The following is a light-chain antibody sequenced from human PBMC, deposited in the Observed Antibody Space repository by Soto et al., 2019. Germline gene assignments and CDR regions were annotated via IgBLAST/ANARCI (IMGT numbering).Light chain of an antibody. V-gene: IGKV1-5*01. J-gene: IGKJ1*01. CDR2: HAS. CDR1: QSISNW. Sequence: DIQMTQSPSTLPASVGDRVTITCRASQSISNWLAWYQQKPGTAPKVLIYHASNLQSGVPSRFSGSGSGTDFTLTISRLEPEDSAVYYCQQYGSSPTWTFGQGTKVDI. CDR3: QQYGSSPTWT.